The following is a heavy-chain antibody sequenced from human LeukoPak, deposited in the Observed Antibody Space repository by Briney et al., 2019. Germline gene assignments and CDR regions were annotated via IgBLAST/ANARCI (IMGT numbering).Heavy chain of an antibody. CDR1: GFTFSSYA. V-gene: IGHV3-23*01. Sequence: GGSLRLSCAASGFTFSSYAMSWVRQAPGKGLEWVSGISGSGGSAYYADSVKGRFTISRDNSKNTLYVQMNSLRAEDTAVYYCAKSGDTGMVLHYYAMDVWGQGTTVTVSS. D-gene: IGHD5-18*01. J-gene: IGHJ6*02. CDR2: ISGSGGSA. CDR3: AKSGDTGMVLHYYAMDV.